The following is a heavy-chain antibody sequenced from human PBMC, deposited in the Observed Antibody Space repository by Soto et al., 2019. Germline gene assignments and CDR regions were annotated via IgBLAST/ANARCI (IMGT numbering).Heavy chain of an antibody. V-gene: IGHV3-30*18. CDR3: AKVEEASGWSYFDY. Sequence: QVQLVESGGGVVQPGRSLRLSCAASGFTFSSYGMHWVRQAPGKGLEWVAMISYDGSYKQYGDSVKGRFTVSRDNSENTLNLEMNSLRPEDTAVYYCAKVEEASGWSYFDYWGQGTLVSVSS. CDR2: ISYDGSYK. D-gene: IGHD6-19*01. J-gene: IGHJ4*02. CDR1: GFTFSSYG.